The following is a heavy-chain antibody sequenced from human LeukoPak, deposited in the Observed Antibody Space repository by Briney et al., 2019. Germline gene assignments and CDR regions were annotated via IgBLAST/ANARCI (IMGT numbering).Heavy chain of an antibody. J-gene: IGHJ4*02. V-gene: IGHV3-23*01. Sequence: GGSLRLSCAASGFTYSSYAMTWVRQAPGKGLEWVSGISGNGDITYYADSLKGRFTISRDNSKNTLNLRMNSLRAEDTAVYYCAKDLLFSITYYGGVAYWGQGTLVTVSS. CDR2: ISGNGDIT. D-gene: IGHD1-26*01. CDR3: AKDLLFSITYYGGVAY. CDR1: GFTYSSYA.